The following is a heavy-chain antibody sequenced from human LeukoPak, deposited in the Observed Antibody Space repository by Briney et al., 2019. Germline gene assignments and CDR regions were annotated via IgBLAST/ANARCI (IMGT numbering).Heavy chain of an antibody. D-gene: IGHD5-24*01. J-gene: IGHJ6*03. CDR3: AKDRKMATITGYYYMDV. CDR1: GFTVSSNY. Sequence: PGGSLRLSCAASGFTVSSNYMSWVRQAPGKGLEWVSVIYSGGSTYYADSVKGRFTISRDNSKNTLYLQMNSLRAEDTAVYYCAKDRKMATITGYYYMDVWGKGTTVTVSS. CDR2: IYSGGST. V-gene: IGHV3-53*01.